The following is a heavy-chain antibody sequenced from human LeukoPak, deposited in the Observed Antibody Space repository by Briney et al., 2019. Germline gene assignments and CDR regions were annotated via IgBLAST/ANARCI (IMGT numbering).Heavy chain of an antibody. J-gene: IGHJ5*02. CDR1: GYTFTGYY. CDR3: AREDYGSGSNVQEDWFDP. Sequence: PRASVKVSCKASGYTFTGYYMHWVRQAPGQGLEWMGWINPNSGGTNYAQKFHGRVTMTRDTSISTPYMELSRLRSDDTAVYYCAREDYGSGSNVQEDWFDPWGQGTLVTVSS. D-gene: IGHD3-10*01. CDR2: INPNSGGT. V-gene: IGHV1-2*02.